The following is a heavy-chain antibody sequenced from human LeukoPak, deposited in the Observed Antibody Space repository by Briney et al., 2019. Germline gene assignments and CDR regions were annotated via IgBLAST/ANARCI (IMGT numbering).Heavy chain of an antibody. CDR1: GFTFSSYA. Sequence: GGSLRLSCTASGFTFSSYAMSWVRQAPGKGLEWVSVISGSGGRTHYADSVKARFTMSRDNSKKTLYLQMNSLRAEGTAIYYCARVGYCSSSSCYNYFDYWGQGTLVTV. J-gene: IGHJ4*02. CDR3: ARVGYCSSSSCYNYFDY. CDR2: ISGSGGRT. D-gene: IGHD2-2*02. V-gene: IGHV3-23*01.